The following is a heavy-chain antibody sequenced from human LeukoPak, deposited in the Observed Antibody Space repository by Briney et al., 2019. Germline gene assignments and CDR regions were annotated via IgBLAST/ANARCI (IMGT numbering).Heavy chain of an antibody. CDR3: TRWGSDTAMVTGLNY. CDR2: IRSKANSYAT. D-gene: IGHD5-18*01. V-gene: IGHV3-73*01. J-gene: IGHJ4*02. Sequence: GGSLRLSCAASGFTFSGSAMHWVRQASGKGLEWVGRIRSKANSYATAYAASVKGRFTISRDDSKNTAYLQMNSLKTEDTAVYYCTRWGSDTAMVTGLNYWGQGTLVTVSS. CDR1: GFTFSGSA.